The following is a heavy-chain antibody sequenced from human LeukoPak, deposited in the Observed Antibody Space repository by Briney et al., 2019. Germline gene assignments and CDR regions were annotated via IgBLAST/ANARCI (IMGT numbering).Heavy chain of an antibody. CDR3: ARVGVANYYYYMDV. J-gene: IGHJ6*03. V-gene: IGHV4-59*12. CDR2: IYYSGST. D-gene: IGHD5-12*01. Sequence: PSETLSLTCTVSGGSISSYYWSWIRQPPGKGLEWIGYIYYSGSTNYSPSLKSRVTISVDTSKNQFSLKLSSVTAADTAVYYCARVGVANYYYYMDVWGKGTTVTISS. CDR1: GGSISSYY.